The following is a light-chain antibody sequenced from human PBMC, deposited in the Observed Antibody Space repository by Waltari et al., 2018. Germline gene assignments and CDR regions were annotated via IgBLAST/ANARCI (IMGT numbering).Light chain of an antibody. CDR2: GTS. V-gene: IGKV3-15*01. CDR1: QSISSN. J-gene: IGKJ4*01. Sequence: EIVMTQSPATLSVSPGERATLSCRASQSISSNLAGYQQKPGQAPSLLIHGTSTRATGIPARFSGSASGTEFTLTISSLQSEDFAVYYCQQYNNWPLSFGGGTKVEIK. CDR3: QQYNNWPLS.